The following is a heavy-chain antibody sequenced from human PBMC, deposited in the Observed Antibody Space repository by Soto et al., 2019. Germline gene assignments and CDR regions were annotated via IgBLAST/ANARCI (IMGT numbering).Heavy chain of an antibody. CDR1: GYRFTTFW. Sequence: WDSLKISCQVSGYRFTTFWIGWVRQMPGKGPEWVGLIYPRDSDTRYSPSFQGQVTISVDKSINPAYLRWSSLKASDTAIYYCERNEKPTLNFDYWGQGTKVTVSS. CDR2: IYPRDSDT. CDR3: ERNEKPTLNFDY. V-gene: IGHV5-51*01. J-gene: IGHJ4*02.